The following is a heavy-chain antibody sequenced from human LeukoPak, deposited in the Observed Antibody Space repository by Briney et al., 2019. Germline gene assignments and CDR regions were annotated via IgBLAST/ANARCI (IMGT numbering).Heavy chain of an antibody. J-gene: IGHJ4*02. Sequence: GGSLRLSCAASGFTFDDYAMHWVRQAPGKSLEWVSGISWNSGSIGYADSVKGRFTISRDNAKNSLYLQMNSLRAEDTALYYCAKGGYGSGSYLDYWGQGTLVTVSS. CDR2: ISWNSGSI. D-gene: IGHD3-10*01. CDR3: AKGGYGSGSYLDY. CDR1: GFTFDDYA. V-gene: IGHV3-9*01.